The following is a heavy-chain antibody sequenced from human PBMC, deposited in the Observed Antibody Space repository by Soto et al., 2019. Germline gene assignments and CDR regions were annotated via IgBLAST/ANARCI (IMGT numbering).Heavy chain of an antibody. J-gene: IGHJ4*02. Sequence: SETLSLTCTVSGGSISSGGYYWSWIGRHPGKGLEWIGYIYYSRRTYYNPSLKSRVTISVDPCKNQFSMMLSSVTAADTAVYYGARHARDGYNGAVDYWGQGTLVTVSS. CDR1: GGSISSGGYY. V-gene: IGHV4-31*03. D-gene: IGHD5-12*01. CDR3: ARHARDGYNGAVDY. CDR2: IYYSRRT.